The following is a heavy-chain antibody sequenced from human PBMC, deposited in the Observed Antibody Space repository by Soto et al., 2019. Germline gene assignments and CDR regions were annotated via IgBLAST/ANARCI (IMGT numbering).Heavy chain of an antibody. CDR2: VYNTGGT. Sequence: QVQLQQSGPGLVKPSETLSLTCTVSSGPSSSHNWGWIRQSPGRGLEWIGYVYNTGGTSYNPSLKSRVPISADTSANHISLTLSFVPAADTAIYYCVRQGIGNLPGLVDVWGQGTTVSVSS. J-gene: IGHJ6*02. CDR3: VRQGIGNLPGLVDV. V-gene: IGHV4-59*08. CDR1: SGPSSSHN. D-gene: IGHD1-1*01.